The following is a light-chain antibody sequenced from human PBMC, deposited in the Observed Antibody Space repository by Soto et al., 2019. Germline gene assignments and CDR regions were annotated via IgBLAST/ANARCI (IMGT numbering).Light chain of an antibody. CDR3: QQYGSSPRT. Sequence: IVLTQSPATLSLSPGERATLSCRASQSVSSYLAWYQQKPGQAPTLLIYGASIRAAGIPDRFSGSGSGTDFTLTIRRLEPDDFAVYYCQQYGSSPRTFGQGTKVDIK. CDR1: QSVSSY. V-gene: IGKV3-20*01. CDR2: GAS. J-gene: IGKJ1*01.